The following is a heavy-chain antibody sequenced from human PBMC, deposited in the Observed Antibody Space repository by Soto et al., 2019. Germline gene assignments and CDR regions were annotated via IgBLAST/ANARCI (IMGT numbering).Heavy chain of an antibody. CDR1: GYTFTSYG. CDR3: ARVPTKAVALDYYYYMDV. Sequence: ASVKVSCKASGYTFTSYGISWVRQAPGQGLEWMGWISAYNGNTNYAQKLQGRVTMTTDTSTSTAYMELRSLRSDDTAVYYCARVPTKAVALDYYYYMDVWGKGTTVTVSS. J-gene: IGHJ6*03. D-gene: IGHD6-19*01. CDR2: ISAYNGNT. V-gene: IGHV1-18*01.